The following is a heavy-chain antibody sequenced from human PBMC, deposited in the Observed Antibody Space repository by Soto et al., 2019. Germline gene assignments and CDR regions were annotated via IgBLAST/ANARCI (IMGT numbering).Heavy chain of an antibody. V-gene: IGHV4-38-2*01. CDR3: ASADDYAKPEGFDY. CDR2: TNHRGDA. J-gene: IGHJ4*02. Sequence: QVQLQESGPGLVKPSETLSLICAVSYYSISSGYYWAWIRQPPGKGLEWIGSTNHRGDAYYNPSLKSRLTISVDTSKNLLSLKMSSVTAADTAVYYCASADDYAKPEGFDYWGQGTLVIVSS. D-gene: IGHD4-17*01. CDR1: YYSISSGYY.